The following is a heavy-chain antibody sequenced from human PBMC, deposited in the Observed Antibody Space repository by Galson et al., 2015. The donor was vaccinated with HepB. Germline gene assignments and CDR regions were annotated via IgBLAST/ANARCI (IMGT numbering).Heavy chain of an antibody. CDR2: IDPSDSYT. V-gene: IGHV5-10-1*01. D-gene: IGHD1-26*01. CDR3: ARPLLVGATDDAFDI. Sequence: QSGAEVKKPGESPRISCKGSGYSFTSYWISWVRQMPGKGLEWMGRIDPSDSYTNYSPSFQGHVTISADKSISTAYLQWSSLKASDTAMYYCARPLLVGATDDAFDIWGQGTMVTVSS. CDR1: GYSFTSYW. J-gene: IGHJ3*02.